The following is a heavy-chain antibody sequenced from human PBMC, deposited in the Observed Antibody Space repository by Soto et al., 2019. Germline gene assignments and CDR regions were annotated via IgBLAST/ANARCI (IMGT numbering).Heavy chain of an antibody. CDR1: GFTFSNAW. J-gene: IGHJ6*02. CDR3: AREGSSGYESPTWYYYYGMDV. Sequence: GGSLRLSCAASGFTFSNAWMSWVRQAPGKGLEWVGRIKSKTDGGTTDYAAPVKGRFTISRDNSKNTLYLQMNSLRAEDTAVYYCAREGSSGYESPTWYYYYGMDVWGQGTTVTVAS. D-gene: IGHD5-12*01. V-gene: IGHV3-15*01. CDR2: IKSKTDGGTT.